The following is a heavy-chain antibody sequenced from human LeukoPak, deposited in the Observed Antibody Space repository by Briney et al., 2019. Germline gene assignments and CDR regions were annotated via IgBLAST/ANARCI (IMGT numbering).Heavy chain of an antibody. D-gene: IGHD3-3*01. CDR1: GFTFSSYG. CDR3: AKALWSGYYYFDY. CDR2: IRYDGSNK. Sequence: GGSLRLSCAASGFTFSSYGMHWVRQAPGKGLEWVAFIRYDGSNKYYADSVKGRFIISRDNSKNTLYLQMNSLRVEDTAVYYCAKALWSGYYYFDYWGQGTLVTVSS. J-gene: IGHJ4*02. V-gene: IGHV3-30*02.